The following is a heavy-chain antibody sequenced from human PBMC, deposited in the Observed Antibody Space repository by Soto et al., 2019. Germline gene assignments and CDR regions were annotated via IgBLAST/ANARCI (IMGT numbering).Heavy chain of an antibody. J-gene: IGHJ6*02. Sequence: ASVKVSCKASGYTFTSYVISWVRQAPGQGLEWMGWISAYNGNTNYAQKLQGRVTMTTDTSTITAYMELRSLRSDDTAVYYCASYREQLVLYGMDVWGQGTTVTVSS. V-gene: IGHV1-18*01. CDR1: GYTFTSYV. D-gene: IGHD6-13*01. CDR2: ISAYNGNT. CDR3: ASYREQLVLYGMDV.